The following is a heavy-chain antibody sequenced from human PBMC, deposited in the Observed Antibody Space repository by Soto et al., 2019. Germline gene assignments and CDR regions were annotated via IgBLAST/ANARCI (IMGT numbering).Heavy chain of an antibody. J-gene: IGHJ5*02. Sequence: TLSLTCTVSGGSISSGGYYWSWIRQHPGKGLEWIGYIYYSGSTYYNPSLKSRVTISVDTSKNQFSLKLSSVTAADTAVYYCAREGCSSTSCGPRFGPWGQGTLVTVSS. CDR2: IYYSGST. CDR1: GGSISSGGYY. CDR3: AREGCSSTSCGPRFGP. V-gene: IGHV4-31*03. D-gene: IGHD2-2*01.